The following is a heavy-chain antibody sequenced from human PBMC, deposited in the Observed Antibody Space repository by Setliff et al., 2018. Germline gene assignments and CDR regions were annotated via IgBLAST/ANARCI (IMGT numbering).Heavy chain of an antibody. V-gene: IGHV4-39*01. CDR3: ARARGSGARAFDI. D-gene: IGHD1-26*01. J-gene: IGHJ3*02. CDR1: SGSISSDNYY. CDR2: LSYNGNA. Sequence: SETLSLTCTVSSGSISSDNYYWGWIRQPPGKGLEWIGTLSYNGNAYYTPSLKSRVTISIDTSKNQFSLKLSSVTAADTAVYYCARARGSGARAFDIWGQGTTVTVSS.